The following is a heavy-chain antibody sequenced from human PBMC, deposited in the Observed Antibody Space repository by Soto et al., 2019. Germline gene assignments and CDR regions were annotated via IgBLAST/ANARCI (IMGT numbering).Heavy chain of an antibody. Sequence: ASVKVSCKASGFTFTSSAVQWVRQARGQRLEWIGWIVVGSGNTNYAQKFQERVTITRDMSTSTAYMELSSLRSEDTAVYYCAAASIVGATHDAFDIWGQGTMVTVSS. J-gene: IGHJ3*02. CDR2: IVVGSGNT. V-gene: IGHV1-58*01. CDR1: GFTFTSSA. D-gene: IGHD1-26*01. CDR3: AAASIVGATHDAFDI.